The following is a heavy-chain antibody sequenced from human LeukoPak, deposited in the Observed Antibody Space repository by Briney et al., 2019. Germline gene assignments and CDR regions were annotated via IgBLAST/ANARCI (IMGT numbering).Heavy chain of an antibody. V-gene: IGHV1-24*01. CDR2: FDPEDGET. Sequence: ASMKAARKVSAYTLTALSMHWDRHAPGKGIEWKGGFDPEDGETIYAQKFQGRVTMTEDTSTDTAYMELSSLRSEDTAVYYCATLIPTVTVFDYWGQGTLVTVSS. CDR1: AYTLTALS. CDR3: ATLIPTVTVFDY. D-gene: IGHD4-17*01. J-gene: IGHJ4*02.